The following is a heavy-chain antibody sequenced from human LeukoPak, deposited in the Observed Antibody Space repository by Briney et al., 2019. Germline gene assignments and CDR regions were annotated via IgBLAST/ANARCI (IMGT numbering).Heavy chain of an antibody. J-gene: IGHJ4*02. D-gene: IGHD3-3*01. V-gene: IGHV4-34*01. Sequence: PSETLSLTCAVYGGSFSGYYWSWIRQPPGKGLEWIGEINHSGSTNYNPSLKSRVTISVDTSKNQFSLKLSSVTAADTAVYYCASGADDFWSGSPFDYWGQGTLVTVSS. CDR3: ASGADDFWSGSPFDY. CDR2: INHSGST. CDR1: GGSFSGYY.